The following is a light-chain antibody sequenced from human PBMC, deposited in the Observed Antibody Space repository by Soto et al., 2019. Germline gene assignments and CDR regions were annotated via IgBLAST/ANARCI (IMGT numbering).Light chain of an antibody. J-gene: IGKJ1*01. CDR3: QQYGSSPAT. CDR2: GAS. Sequence: ENLLTQSPCTLSLSPGEGATLSCRASRGVSANYLAWHQQKPGQAPRLLMYGASSRATGIPERFSGSGSGTDFTLTISRLEPEDFAVYYCQQYGSSPATFGQGTKVDIK. V-gene: IGKV3-20*01. CDR1: RGVSANY.